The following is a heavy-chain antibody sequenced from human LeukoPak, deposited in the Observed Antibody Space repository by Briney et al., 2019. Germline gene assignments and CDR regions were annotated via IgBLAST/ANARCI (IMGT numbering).Heavy chain of an antibody. V-gene: IGHV3-53*01. CDR2: IYSGGST. Sequence: GGSLRLSCAASGFTVSSNYMSWVRQGPGKGLEWVSTIYSGGSTYYADSVKGRFTISRDNSKNTLYLQMNSLRAEDTAVYYCAKDRVGYEGPFDYWGQGTLVTVSS. CDR1: GFTVSSNY. CDR3: AKDRVGYEGPFDY. D-gene: IGHD5-12*01. J-gene: IGHJ4*02.